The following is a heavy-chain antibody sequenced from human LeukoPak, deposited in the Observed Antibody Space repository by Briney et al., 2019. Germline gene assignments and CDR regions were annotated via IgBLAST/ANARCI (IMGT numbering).Heavy chain of an antibody. CDR2: ISGGGHSA. CDR1: GFTFDDYT. CDR3: ARGLVGTTLAFGY. Sequence: PGGSLRLSCGASGFTFDDYTMHWVRQAPGKGLEWVSLISGGGHSALYADSVKGRFTLSRDNSKNSLFLQMNSLRTGDTALYYCARGLVGTTLAFGYWGQGTLVTVSS. V-gene: IGHV3-43*01. D-gene: IGHD1-26*01. J-gene: IGHJ4*02.